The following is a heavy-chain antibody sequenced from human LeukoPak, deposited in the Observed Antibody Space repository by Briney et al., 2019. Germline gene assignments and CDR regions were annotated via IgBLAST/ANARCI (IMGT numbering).Heavy chain of an antibody. CDR1: AGSITNYY. V-gene: IGHV4-59*08. CDR3: ARHGGYHSPIDY. Sequence: NPSETLSLTCTVSAGSITNYYWSWIRQPPGKGLEWIGYIYYTGSTNYNPSLKSRVSISVDTSKNQFSLKLSSVTAADTAVYYCARHGGYHSPIDYWGQGTLVTVSS. J-gene: IGHJ4*02. D-gene: IGHD3-22*01. CDR2: IYYTGST.